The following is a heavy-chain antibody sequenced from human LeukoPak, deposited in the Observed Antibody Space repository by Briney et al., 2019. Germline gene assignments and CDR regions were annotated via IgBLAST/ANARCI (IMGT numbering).Heavy chain of an antibody. J-gene: IGHJ2*01. D-gene: IGHD3-22*01. CDR1: GFTFSGYY. CDR2: ISSSGSTI. V-gene: IGHV3-11*01. Sequence: PGGSLRLSCAASGFTFSGYYMSWIRQAPGKGLEWVSYISSSGSTIYYADSVKGRFTISRDNAKNSLYLQMNSLRAEDTAVYYRARGTYYYDSSGYLLWYFDLWGRGTLVTVSS. CDR3: ARGTYYYDSSGYLLWYFDL.